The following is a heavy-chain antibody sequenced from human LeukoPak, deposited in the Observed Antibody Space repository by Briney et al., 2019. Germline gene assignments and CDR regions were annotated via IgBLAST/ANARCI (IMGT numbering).Heavy chain of an antibody. CDR1: GYSFINHW. CDR2: FYPGDSDT. V-gene: IGHV5-51*01. J-gene: IGHJ3*02. D-gene: IGHD1-14*01. Sequence: GESLKISCKASGYSFINHWMGWVRQMPGKGLEWMGIFYPGDSDTGYSPSFQGQVTISADKSISTAYLQWSSLKASDTAMYFCASVGISRAFDMWGQGTMVTVSS. CDR3: ASVGISRAFDM.